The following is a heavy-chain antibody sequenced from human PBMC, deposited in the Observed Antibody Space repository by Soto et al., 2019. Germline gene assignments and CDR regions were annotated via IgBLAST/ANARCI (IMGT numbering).Heavy chain of an antibody. V-gene: IGHV3-21*06. Sequence: PGGSLTLSCAASGFTFTRYSMNWVRQAPGKGLEWVSSIISTTNYIYYGDSMKGRFTISRDNAKNSLYLEMNSLRAEDTAVCYCARESEDLTSNFDYWGQGTLVTVSS. CDR3: ARESEDLTSNFDY. CDR1: GFTFTRYS. J-gene: IGHJ4*02. CDR2: IISTTNYI.